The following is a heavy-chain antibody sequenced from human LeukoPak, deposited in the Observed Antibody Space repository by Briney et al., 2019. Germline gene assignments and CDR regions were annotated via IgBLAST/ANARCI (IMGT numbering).Heavy chain of an antibody. D-gene: IGHD2-15*01. Sequence: GGSLRLSCAASGFTFSTYWMDWVRQAPGKGLEWVADIKEDGSEKYYEDSVKGRFTISRDNAKNSLYLQMNSLRAEDTAVYYCARNVGWFRFDYWGQGTLVTVSS. CDR1: GFTFSTYW. V-gene: IGHV3-7*03. J-gene: IGHJ4*02. CDR3: ARNVGWFRFDY. CDR2: IKEDGSEK.